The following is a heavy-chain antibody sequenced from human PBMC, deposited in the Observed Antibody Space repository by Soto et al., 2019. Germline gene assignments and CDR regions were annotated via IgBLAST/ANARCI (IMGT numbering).Heavy chain of an antibody. CDR1: GFTFSSYA. V-gene: IGHV3-23*01. CDR3: AKSGPLGYCSGGSCLVLAFDI. Sequence: PGGSLRLSCAASGFTFSSYAMSWVRQAPGKGLEWVSAISGSGGSTYYADSVKGRFTISRDNSKNTLYLQMNSLRAEDTAVYYCAKSGPLGYCSGGSCLVLAFDIWGQGTMVTVSS. J-gene: IGHJ3*02. D-gene: IGHD2-15*01. CDR2: ISGSGGST.